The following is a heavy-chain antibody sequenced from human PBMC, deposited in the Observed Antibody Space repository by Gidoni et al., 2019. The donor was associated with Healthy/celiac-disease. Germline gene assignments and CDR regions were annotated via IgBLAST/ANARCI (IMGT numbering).Heavy chain of an antibody. CDR2: IDPSDSYT. Sequence: EVQLVQSGAEVKKPGESLRTACKGPGYRFTSYWISWARQMPGKGLEWKGRIDPSDSYTNYSPSFQGHVTISANKSISTAYLQWSSLKASDTAMYYCARHGRMAGPFDYWGQGTLVTVSS. J-gene: IGHJ4*02. CDR1: GYRFTSYW. CDR3: ARHGRMAGPFDY. V-gene: IGHV5-10-1*03. D-gene: IGHD6-19*01.